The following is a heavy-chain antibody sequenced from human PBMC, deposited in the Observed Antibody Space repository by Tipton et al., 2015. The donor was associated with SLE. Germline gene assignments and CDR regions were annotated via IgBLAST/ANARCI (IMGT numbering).Heavy chain of an antibody. CDR3: AREGLGAGY. D-gene: IGHD3-10*01. CDR1: GGSISSYY. CDR2: IYYSGST. J-gene: IGHJ4*02. V-gene: IGHV4-59*12. Sequence: LSLTCTVSGGSISSYYWSWIRQPPGKGLEWIGYIYYSGSTNYNPSLKSRVTISVDTSKNQFSLKLSSVTAADTAVYYCAREGLGAGYWGQGTLVTVSS.